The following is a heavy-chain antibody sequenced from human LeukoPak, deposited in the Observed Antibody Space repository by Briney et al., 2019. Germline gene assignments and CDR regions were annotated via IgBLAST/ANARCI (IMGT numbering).Heavy chain of an antibody. CDR1: GFTFRDYH. CDR3: ARAQYSSGD. CDR2: ISSSSDYT. Sequence: GGSLRLSCAASGFTFRDYHMSWIRQAPGKGLEWVSYISSSSDYTDYADSVKGRFTISRDNSKNTLYLQMNSLRAEDTAVYYCARAQYSSGDWGPGTLVTVSS. J-gene: IGHJ4*02. V-gene: IGHV3-11*05. D-gene: IGHD6-19*01.